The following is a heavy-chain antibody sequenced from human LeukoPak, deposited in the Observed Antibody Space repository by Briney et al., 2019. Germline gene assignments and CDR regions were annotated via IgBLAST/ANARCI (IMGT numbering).Heavy chain of an antibody. CDR2: IDPSDSYT. D-gene: IGHD5-18*01. CDR3: ARGWGQVWVPEGDY. Sequence: GESLRISCKASGYSFTSYWISWVRQMPGKGLEWMGRIDPSDSYTNYSPSFQGHVTMSADKSISTAYLQWSSLKASDTAMYYCARGWGQVWVPEGDYWGQGSLVTVSA. V-gene: IGHV5-10-1*01. CDR1: GYSFTSYW. J-gene: IGHJ4*02.